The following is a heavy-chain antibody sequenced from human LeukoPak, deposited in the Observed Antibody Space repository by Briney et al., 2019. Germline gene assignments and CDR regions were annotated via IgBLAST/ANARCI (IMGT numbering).Heavy chain of an antibody. J-gene: IGHJ5*02. Sequence: GGSLRLSCAASGFTFSSYGMHWVRQAPGKGLELVAVIWYDGSNKYYADSVKGRFTISRDNSKNTLYLQMNSLRAEDTAVYYCAKDLLRRYSPVVFDPWGQGTLVTVSS. D-gene: IGHD1-26*01. V-gene: IGHV3-33*06. CDR2: IWYDGSNK. CDR1: GFTFSSYG. CDR3: AKDLLRRYSPVVFDP.